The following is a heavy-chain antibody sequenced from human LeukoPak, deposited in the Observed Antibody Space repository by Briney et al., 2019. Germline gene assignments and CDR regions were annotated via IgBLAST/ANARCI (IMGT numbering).Heavy chain of an antibody. CDR1: GYSFTTNW. Sequence: GESLKISCKGSGYSFTTNWISWVRQMPGKGLEWMGRIDPTDSYTSYSPSFQGHVTMSADRSISTAYLQWSSLKASDTALYYCARQAVDYYYGMDVWGQGTTVTVSS. D-gene: IGHD6-25*01. CDR3: ARQAVDYYYGMDV. V-gene: IGHV5-10-1*01. CDR2: IDPTDSYT. J-gene: IGHJ6*02.